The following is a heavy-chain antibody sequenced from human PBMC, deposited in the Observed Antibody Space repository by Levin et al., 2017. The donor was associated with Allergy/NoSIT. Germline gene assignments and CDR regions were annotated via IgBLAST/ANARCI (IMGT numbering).Heavy chain of an antibody. J-gene: IGHJ3*02. CDR3: ARGPTVLRFLEWLKQGDDAFDI. Sequence: SQTLSLTCAVSGYSISSGYYWGWIRQPPGKGLEWIGSIYHSGSTYYNPSLKSRVTISVDTSKNQFSLKLSSVTAADTAVYYCARGPTVLRFLEWLKQGDDAFDIWGQGTMVTVSS. CDR2: IYHSGST. V-gene: IGHV4-38-2*01. D-gene: IGHD3-3*01. CDR1: GYSISSGYY.